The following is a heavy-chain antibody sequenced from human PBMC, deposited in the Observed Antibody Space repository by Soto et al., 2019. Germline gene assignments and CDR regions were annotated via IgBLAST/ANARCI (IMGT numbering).Heavy chain of an antibody. CDR1: GFTLSSYG. V-gene: IGHV3-30*18. CDR2: ISYDGSNK. D-gene: IGHD2-21*01. CDR3: AKESRGVRQANHYYYYGMDV. J-gene: IGHJ6*02. Sequence: GGSLRLSCAASGFTLSSYGMHWVRQAPGKGLEWVAVISYDGSNKYYADSVKGRFTISRDNSKNTLYLQMNSLRAEDTAVYYCAKESRGVRQANHYYYYGMDVWGQGTTVTVSS.